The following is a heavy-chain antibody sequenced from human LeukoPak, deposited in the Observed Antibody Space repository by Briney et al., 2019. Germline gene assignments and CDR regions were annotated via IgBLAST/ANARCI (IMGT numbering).Heavy chain of an antibody. CDR1: GYTFTSYG. V-gene: IGHV1-18*01. Sequence: ASVKVSCKASGYTFTSYGISWVRRAPGQGLEWMGLISAYSGNTNFAQKLQGRVTMTTDTSTSTAYMELRSLRSDDTAVYFCARGADTGSYGSLVYFDCWGQGTLVTVSS. J-gene: IGHJ4*02. D-gene: IGHD3-16*01. CDR3: ARGADTGSYGSLVYFDC. CDR2: ISAYSGNT.